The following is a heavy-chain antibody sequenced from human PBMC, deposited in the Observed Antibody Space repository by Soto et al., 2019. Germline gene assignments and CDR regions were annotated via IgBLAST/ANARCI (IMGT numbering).Heavy chain of an antibody. Sequence: SVKVSCKVSGGTFSSYAISWVRQAPGQGLEWMGGIIPIFGTANYAQKFQGRVTITADESTSTAYMELSSLRSEDTAVYYCARPYCGGDCYSGQDAFDIWGQGTMVTVSS. CDR1: GGTFSSYA. D-gene: IGHD2-21*02. CDR2: IIPIFGTA. J-gene: IGHJ3*02. CDR3: ARPYCGGDCYSGQDAFDI. V-gene: IGHV1-69*13.